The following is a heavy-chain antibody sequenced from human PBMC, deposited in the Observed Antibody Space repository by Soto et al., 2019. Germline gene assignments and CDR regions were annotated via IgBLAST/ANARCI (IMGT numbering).Heavy chain of an antibody. CDR1: GFTFSSYA. Sequence: GVSLRLYFASSGFTFSSYAMHWFRQSPGTGLEWVAVISYDGRDKYYPDSVKGRFTISRDNSKNTLYLQMNSLRAEDTAVYYCARSAGGSYPQYDYWGQGNLVTGCS. D-gene: IGHD1-26*01. CDR2: ISYDGRDK. CDR3: ARSAGGSYPQYDY. J-gene: IGHJ4*02. V-gene: IGHV3-30*04.